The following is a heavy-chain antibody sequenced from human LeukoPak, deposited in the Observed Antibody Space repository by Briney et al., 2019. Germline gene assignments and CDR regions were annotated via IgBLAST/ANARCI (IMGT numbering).Heavy chain of an antibody. V-gene: IGHV6-1*01. J-gene: IGHJ4*02. CDR3: ARGGLTIAEATTSWYLDY. Sequence: SQTLSLTCAISGDSVSSNSAAWNWIRQSPSRGLEWLGRTYYRSKWYNDYAVSVKSRITINPDTSKNQFSLQLNSVTPEDTAVYYCARGGLTIAEATTSWYLDYWGQGTLVTVSS. CDR1: GDSVSSNSAA. CDR2: TYYRSKWYN. D-gene: IGHD1-26*01.